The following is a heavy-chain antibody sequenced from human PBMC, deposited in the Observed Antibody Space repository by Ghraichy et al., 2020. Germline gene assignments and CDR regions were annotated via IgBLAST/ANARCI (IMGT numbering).Heavy chain of an antibody. CDR3: ARVDRDSNYLSGSYYVYDYYYYYMDV. Sequence: SETLSLTCTVSGYSISSGYYWGWIRQPPGKGLEWIGSIYHSGSTYYNPSLKSRVTISVDTSKNQFSLKLSSVTAADTAVYYCARVDRDSNYLSGSYYVYDYYYYYMDVWGKGTTVTVSS. V-gene: IGHV4-38-2*02. D-gene: IGHD1-26*01. CDR1: GYSISSGYY. CDR2: IYHSGST. J-gene: IGHJ6*03.